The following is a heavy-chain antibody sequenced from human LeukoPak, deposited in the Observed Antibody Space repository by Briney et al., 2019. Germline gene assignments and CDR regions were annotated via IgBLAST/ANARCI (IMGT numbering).Heavy chain of an antibody. CDR3: ARTGSTVTMLYPFDH. Sequence: PSETLSLTCTVSRGSISSYYWSWIRQSPGKGLEWIGYVSDRGGTNYNPSLKSRVSISVDTSKNQFSLKLSSVTAADTAVYYCARTGSTVTMLYPFDHWGQGTLVTVSS. CDR1: RGSISSYY. V-gene: IGHV4-59*01. D-gene: IGHD4-17*01. J-gene: IGHJ4*02. CDR2: VSDRGGT.